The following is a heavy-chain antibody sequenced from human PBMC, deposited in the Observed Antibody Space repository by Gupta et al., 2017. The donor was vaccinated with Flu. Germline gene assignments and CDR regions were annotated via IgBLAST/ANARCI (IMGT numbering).Heavy chain of an antibody. D-gene: IGHD4-17*01. Sequence: ASGFTVSSSYLQVVRQAPGEGLVWVSRINPDGSSTTYAESVKGRFTISRDNAKNTLYLQMNSLGDDDTAVYYCATVTSGCWGQGTLVTVSS. CDR1: GFTVSSSY. CDR3: ATVTSGC. CDR2: INPDGSST. V-gene: IGHV3-74*03. J-gene: IGHJ4*02.